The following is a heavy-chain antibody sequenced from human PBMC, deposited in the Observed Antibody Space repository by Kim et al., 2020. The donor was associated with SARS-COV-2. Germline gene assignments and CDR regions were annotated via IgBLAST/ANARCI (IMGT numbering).Heavy chain of an antibody. J-gene: IGHJ4*02. D-gene: IGHD3-22*01. Sequence: ASVKVSCKASGYTFTSYYMHWVRQAPGQGLEWMGIINPSGGSTSYAQKFQGRVTMTRDTSTSTVYMELSSLRSEDTAVYYCARVSGATYYYDSSFFDYWGQGTLVTVSS. CDR1: GYTFTSYY. CDR3: ARVSGATYYYDSSFFDY. V-gene: IGHV1-46*01. CDR2: INPSGGST.